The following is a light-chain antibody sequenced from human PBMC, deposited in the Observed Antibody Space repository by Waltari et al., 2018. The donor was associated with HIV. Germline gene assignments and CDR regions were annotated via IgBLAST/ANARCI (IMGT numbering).Light chain of an antibody. CDR1: SSDTGHYNY. CDR2: DVS. CDR3: SSYTTSNTWV. J-gene: IGLJ3*02. V-gene: IGLV2-14*01. Sequence: QSPLTQPPSVSASPGPSHTISCSGSSSDTGHYNYVSWWQQDPRKLPQHIIADVSKRPSGVSGRFSGSKSGNTASLTISGLQAEDETDYYCSSYTTSNTWVFGGGTELTVL.